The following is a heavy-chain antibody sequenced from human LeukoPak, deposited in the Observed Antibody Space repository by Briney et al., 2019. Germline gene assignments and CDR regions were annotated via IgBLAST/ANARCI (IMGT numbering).Heavy chain of an antibody. Sequence: KTSETLSLTCTVSGDSVNTNYWSWVRQSPGKGLEWIGHISYTADTNYNPSLESRVTISLDTSKNQFSLRLSSVTAADTAVYYCARAGPAVTSVDYWGQGTLVTVSS. D-gene: IGHD4-17*01. CDR1: GDSVNTNY. CDR2: ISYTADT. V-gene: IGHV4-59*08. J-gene: IGHJ4*02. CDR3: ARAGPAVTSVDY.